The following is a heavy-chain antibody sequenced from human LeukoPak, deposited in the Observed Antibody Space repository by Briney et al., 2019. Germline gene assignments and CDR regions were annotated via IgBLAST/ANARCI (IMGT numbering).Heavy chain of an antibody. J-gene: IGHJ4*02. Sequence: GGSLRLSCAASGFAVNTYDMHWVRQAPGEGPQWIAYFGISGTIHYADSVRSRFTISRDSAKNSLYLQMNGLRVDDTAIYYCAGYGVYPYWGQGTPVTVSS. CDR3: AGYGVYPY. CDR2: FGISGTI. D-gene: IGHD5/OR15-5a*01. V-gene: IGHV3-48*01. CDR1: GFAVNTYD.